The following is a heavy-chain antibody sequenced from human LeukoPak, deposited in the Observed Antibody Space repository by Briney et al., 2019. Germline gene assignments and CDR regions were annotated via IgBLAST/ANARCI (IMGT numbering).Heavy chain of an antibody. Sequence: PGRSLRFSCAASRFTFSTYTMHWVRQAPGKGLEWVAVISYDGTNKYYTDSVKGRFTISRDNSKNTLYLQMHSLRAEDTAVYYCAREGAGTTLGGYYFDFWGQGTLVTVSS. CDR1: RFTFSTYT. CDR3: AREGAGTTLGGYYFDF. D-gene: IGHD2/OR15-2a*01. J-gene: IGHJ4*02. CDR2: ISYDGTNK. V-gene: IGHV3-30-3*01.